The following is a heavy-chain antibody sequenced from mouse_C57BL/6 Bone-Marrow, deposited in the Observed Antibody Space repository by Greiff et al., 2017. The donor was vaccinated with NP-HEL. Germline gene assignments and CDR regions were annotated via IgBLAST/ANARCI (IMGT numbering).Heavy chain of an antibody. Sequence: VQLVESGAELVKPGASVKISCKASGYEFSNYWMNWVKQRPGKGLEWIGQIYPGDGDTNYNGKFKDKATLTADKSSSTAYMPLSRLTSEDSAVYFCARGAYWGKGTLVTVSA. CDR1: GYEFSNYW. J-gene: IGHJ3*01. V-gene: IGHV1-80*01. CDR3: ARGAY. CDR2: IYPGDGDT.